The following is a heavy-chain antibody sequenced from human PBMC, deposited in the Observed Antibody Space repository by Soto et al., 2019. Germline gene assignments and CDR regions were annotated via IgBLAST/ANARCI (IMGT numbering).Heavy chain of an antibody. V-gene: IGHV1-69*13. CDR1: GGTFSSYA. CDR2: IIPIFGTA. CDR3: ASLYGNDSSGYYHMYYYYYGMDV. D-gene: IGHD3-22*01. J-gene: IGHJ6*02. Sequence: ASVKVSCKASGGTFSSYAISWVRQAPGQGLEWMGGIIPIFGTANYAQKFQGRVTITADESTSTAYMELSSLRSEDTAVYYCASLYGNDSSGYYHMYYYYYGMDVWGQGTTVTVSS.